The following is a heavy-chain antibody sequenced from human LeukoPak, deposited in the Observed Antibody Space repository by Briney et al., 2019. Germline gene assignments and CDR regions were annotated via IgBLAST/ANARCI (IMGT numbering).Heavy chain of an antibody. J-gene: IGHJ5*02. V-gene: IGHV4-59*08. CDR2: IYYSGST. CDR1: GGSISSYC. D-gene: IGHD3-3*01. Sequence: SETLSLTCTVSGGSISSYCWSWIRQPPGKGLEWIGYIYYSGSTNYNPSLKSRVTISVDTSKNQFSLKLSSVTAADTAVYYCARHVLTIRSWFDPWGQGTLVTVSS. CDR3: ARHVLTIRSWFDP.